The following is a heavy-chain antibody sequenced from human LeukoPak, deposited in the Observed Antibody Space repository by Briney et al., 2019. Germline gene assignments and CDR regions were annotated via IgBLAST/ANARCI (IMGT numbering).Heavy chain of an antibody. J-gene: IGHJ4*02. V-gene: IGHV4-59*08. D-gene: IGHD6-19*01. CDR2: IYYSGST. Sequence: SETLTLTCTVSGGSISSYYWTWPRQPPGKGLEWIGYIYYSGSTNYNPSLRSRVTISVDTSKNQFSLKLSSVTVADTAVYYCARQSRGMAVAGLDYWGQGTLVTVSS. CDR1: GGSISSYY. CDR3: ARQSRGMAVAGLDY.